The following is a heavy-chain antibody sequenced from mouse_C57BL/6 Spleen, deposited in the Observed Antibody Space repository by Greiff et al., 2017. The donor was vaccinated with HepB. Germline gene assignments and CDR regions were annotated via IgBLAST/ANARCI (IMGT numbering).Heavy chain of an antibody. CDR3: ASYDGYHFAY. Sequence: QVQLQQPGAELVRPGSSVKLSCKASGYTFTSYWMHWVKQRPIQGLEWIGNIDPSDSETHYTQKFKDKATLTVDKPSSTAYMQLSSLSSEDAAVYYCASYDGYHFAYWGQGTLVTVSA. CDR2: IDPSDSET. D-gene: IGHD2-3*01. CDR1: GYTFTSYW. J-gene: IGHJ3*01. V-gene: IGHV1-52*01.